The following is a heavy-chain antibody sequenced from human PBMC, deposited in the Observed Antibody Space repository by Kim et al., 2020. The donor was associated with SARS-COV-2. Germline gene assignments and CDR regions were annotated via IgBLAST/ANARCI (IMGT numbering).Heavy chain of an antibody. Sequence: GGSLRLSCEASGFTFTGFAVHWVRQASGKGLEWLGRIRSKANGYATSYAPSVQGRFSMSRDDSKNTASLQMSSLKTEDTAVYYCMQADWYFDLWGRGSLVTVSS. J-gene: IGHJ2*01. CDR3: MQADWYFDL. CDR1: GFTFTGFA. CDR2: IRSKANGYAT. V-gene: IGHV3-73*01.